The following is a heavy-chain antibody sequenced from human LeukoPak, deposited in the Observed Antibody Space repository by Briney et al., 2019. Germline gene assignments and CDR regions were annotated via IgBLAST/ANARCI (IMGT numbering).Heavy chain of an antibody. CDR1: GGTFSSYA. J-gene: IGHJ4*02. D-gene: IGHD6-13*01. CDR2: IIPIFGTA. V-gene: IGHV1-69*01. CDR3: MWEYSSSWYGGY. Sequence: ASVKVSCKASGGTFSSYAISWVRQAPGQGLEWMGGIIPIFGTANYAQKFQGRITITADESTSTAYMELSSLRSEDTAVYYCMWEYSSSWYGGYWGQGTLVTVSS.